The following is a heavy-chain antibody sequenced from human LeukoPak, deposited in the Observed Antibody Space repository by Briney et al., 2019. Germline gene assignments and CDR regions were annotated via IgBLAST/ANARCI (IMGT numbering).Heavy chain of an antibody. CDR1: GFTFSDYN. D-gene: IGHD3-10*02. V-gene: IGHV3-11*04. J-gene: IGHJ6*03. Sequence: GGSLRLSCAPSGFTFSDYNMRWIRQAPGKGLEWVSSISRSGSTKYYADSVKGRFTMSRDNAKNSLYLQMNSLRAEDTAVYYCAELGITMIGGVWGKGTTVTISS. CDR3: AELGITMIGGV. CDR2: ISRSGSTK.